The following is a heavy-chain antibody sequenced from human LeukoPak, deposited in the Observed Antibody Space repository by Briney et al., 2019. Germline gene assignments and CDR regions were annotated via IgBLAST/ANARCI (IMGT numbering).Heavy chain of an antibody. Sequence: PSQTLSLTCTVSGGSISSGGYYWSWIRQPAGKGLEWIGRIYTSGSTNYNPSLKSRVTISVDTSKNQFSLKLNSVTAADTALYYCAREGTVRWFDPWGQGTLVTVSS. CDR3: AREGTVRWFDP. V-gene: IGHV4-61*02. CDR1: GGSISSGGYY. D-gene: IGHD1-14*01. J-gene: IGHJ5*02. CDR2: IYTSGST.